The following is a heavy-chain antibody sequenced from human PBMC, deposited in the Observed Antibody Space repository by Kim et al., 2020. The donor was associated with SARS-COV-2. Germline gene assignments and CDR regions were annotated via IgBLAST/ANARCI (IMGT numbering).Heavy chain of an antibody. J-gene: IGHJ3*02. V-gene: IGHV6-1*01. Sequence: VSVKSRITINPETTKNQLSLQLNSVTPEDTAVYYCARDPQWLAPRWAFDIWGQGTMVTVSS. CDR3: ARDPQWLAPRWAFDI. D-gene: IGHD6-19*01.